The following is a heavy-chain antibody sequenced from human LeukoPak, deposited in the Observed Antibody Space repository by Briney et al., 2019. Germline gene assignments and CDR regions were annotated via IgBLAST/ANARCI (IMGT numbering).Heavy chain of an antibody. CDR2: TYVRYNT. J-gene: IGHJ5*02. Sequence: GGSLRLSCEASGLTVSSNYISWVRQAPGKGLKWVSVTYVRYNTYYPDSVKGRFTLSRDNTKNTLYLQMNSLRVEDSAVYYCATEVGSWGQGTLVAVSS. CDR1: GLTVSSNY. V-gene: IGHV3-66*01. D-gene: IGHD1-26*01. CDR3: ATEVGS.